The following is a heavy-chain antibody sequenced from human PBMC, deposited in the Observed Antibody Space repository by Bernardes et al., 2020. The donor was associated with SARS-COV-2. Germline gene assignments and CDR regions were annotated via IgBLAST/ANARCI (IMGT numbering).Heavy chain of an antibody. J-gene: IGHJ2*01. D-gene: IGHD3-3*01. CDR1: GYTFTNYG. CDR3: ARTDYDFWNGYSPSWYFDL. V-gene: IGHV1-18*04. Sequence: ASVKVSCKASGYTFTNYGINWVRQAPGQGLEWVAWIGVYNGITKYAEKFQGRVIMTTDISTSTAYLELGSLTSDDTAVYYCARTDYDFWNGYSPSWYFDLWCRGTLVTVSS. CDR2: IGVYNGIT.